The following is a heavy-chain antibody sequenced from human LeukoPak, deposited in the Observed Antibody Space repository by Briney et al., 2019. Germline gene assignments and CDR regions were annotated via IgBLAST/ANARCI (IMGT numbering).Heavy chain of an antibody. Sequence: PSETLSLTCAVYGGSFSGYYWSWIRQPPGKGLEGIGEINHSGSTNYNPSLKSRVTISVDTSKNQFSLKMSSVTAADTAVYYCARYLVGPLVGSYYSHYMDVWGKGTTVTISS. CDR3: ARYLVGPLVGSYYSHYMDV. CDR2: INHSGST. V-gene: IGHV4-34*01. CDR1: GGSFSGYY. D-gene: IGHD2-2*01. J-gene: IGHJ6*03.